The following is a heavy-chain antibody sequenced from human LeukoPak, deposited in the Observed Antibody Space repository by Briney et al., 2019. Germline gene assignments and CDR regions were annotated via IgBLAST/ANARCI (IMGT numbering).Heavy chain of an antibody. CDR3: AKVATWTYFDS. D-gene: IGHD3/OR15-3a*01. J-gene: IGHJ4*02. Sequence: GGSLRLSCAASGXTFSNYAMGXVRXAPGKGLEWVSATSGSGGTTYYADSVKGRFTISRDNSKNTLYLQMNSLRAEDTAVYYCAKVATWTYFDSWGQGTLVTVSS. V-gene: IGHV3-23*01. CDR1: GXTFSNYA. CDR2: TSGSGGTT.